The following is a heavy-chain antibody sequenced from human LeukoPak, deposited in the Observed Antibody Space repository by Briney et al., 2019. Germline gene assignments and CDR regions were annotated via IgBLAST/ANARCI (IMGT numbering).Heavy chain of an antibody. CDR2: INHSGST. CDR1: GGSISSYY. V-gene: IGHV4-34*01. Sequence: SETLSLTCTVSGGSISSYYWSWIRQPPGKGLEWIGEINHSGSTNYNPSLKSRVTISVDTSKNQFSLKLSSVTAADTAVYYCARGPDRQYYDFWSGYYTGIDYWGQGTLVTVSS. D-gene: IGHD3-3*01. CDR3: ARGPDRQYYDFWSGYYTGIDY. J-gene: IGHJ4*02.